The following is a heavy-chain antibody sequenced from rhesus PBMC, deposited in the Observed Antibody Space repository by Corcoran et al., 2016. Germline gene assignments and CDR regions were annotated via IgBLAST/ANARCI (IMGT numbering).Heavy chain of an antibody. CDR1: GGSISGGYG. D-gene: IGHD3-28*01. V-gene: IGHV4S7*01. J-gene: IGHJ4*01. Sequence: QVQLQESGPGLVKPSETLSLTCAVSGGSISGGYGWSWIRQPPGQGLEWIGHIFGSVGSTYSNPALKSRVTMSRDTSKNQFSLKLSSVTAADTAVYYCARRYYYDSGYYPYWGQGVLVTVSS. CDR3: ARRYYYDSGYYPY. CDR2: IFGSVGST.